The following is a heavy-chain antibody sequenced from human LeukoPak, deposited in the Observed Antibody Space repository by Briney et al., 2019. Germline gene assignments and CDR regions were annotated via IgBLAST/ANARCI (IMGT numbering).Heavy chain of an antibody. Sequence: SETLSLTCTVSGGSISSYYWSWIRQPPGKGLEWIGYIYYSGSTNYNPSLKSRVTISVDTSKNQFSLKLSSVTAAVTAVYHCARGGIAVAGTLGYWGQGTLVTVSS. CDR3: ARGGIAVAGTLGY. V-gene: IGHV4-59*01. J-gene: IGHJ4*02. CDR1: GGSISSYY. D-gene: IGHD6-19*01. CDR2: IYYSGST.